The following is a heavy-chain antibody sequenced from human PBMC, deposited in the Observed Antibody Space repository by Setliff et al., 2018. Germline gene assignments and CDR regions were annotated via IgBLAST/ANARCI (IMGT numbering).Heavy chain of an antibody. CDR2: INPNGGST. J-gene: IGHJ4*03. D-gene: IGHD6-19*01. V-gene: IGHV1-46*01. CDR3: ARAAHYGSGPHYFDY. CDR1: GYTFTPYY. Sequence: GASVKVSCKASGYTFTPYYMHWVRQAPGQGLEWMGVINPNGGSTSYAQKFQGRVTMTRDTSTSTVYMDLSSLRSEDTAVYYCARAAHYGSGPHYFDYWVPETLLVTVSS.